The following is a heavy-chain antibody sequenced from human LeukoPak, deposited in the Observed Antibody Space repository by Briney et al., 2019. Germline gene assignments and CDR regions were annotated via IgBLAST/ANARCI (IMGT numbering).Heavy chain of an antibody. CDR3: ARGPSGYHNT. D-gene: IGHD5-12*01. Sequence: GGSLRLSCAASGFTFSSYAMSWVRQAPGKGLEWVSAISGSGGSTYYADSVKGRFSISRDNSKNTLYLQMNSLRAEDTAVYYCARGPSGYHNTGGQGTLVTVSS. CDR1: GFTFSSYA. J-gene: IGHJ4*02. V-gene: IGHV3-23*01. CDR2: ISGSGGST.